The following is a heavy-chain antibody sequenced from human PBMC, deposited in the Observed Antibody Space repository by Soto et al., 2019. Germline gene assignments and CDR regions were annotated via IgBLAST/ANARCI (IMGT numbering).Heavy chain of an antibody. Sequence: QVQLQESGPGLVKPSQTLSLTCTVSGGSTSSDNYWSWIRQPPGKGLEWIGHIYYSGNTDYNPSLKSRLAISIDTSKNQFSLKLSSVTAADTAVCFCAREGGESSDGLYYFDSWGQGSLVTVSS. CDR2: IYYSGNT. J-gene: IGHJ4*02. D-gene: IGHD3-16*01. V-gene: IGHV4-30-4*01. CDR1: GGSTSSDNY. CDR3: AREGGESSDGLYYFDS.